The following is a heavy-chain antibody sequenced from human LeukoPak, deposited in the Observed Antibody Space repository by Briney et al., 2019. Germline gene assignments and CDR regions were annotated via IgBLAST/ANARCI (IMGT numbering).Heavy chain of an antibody. D-gene: IGHD1-26*01. CDR2: ISGSGEST. CDR3: AKDFSRGSYLGDAFDI. Sequence: PGGSLRLSCAASGFTFSSYSMNWVRQAPGKGLEWVSAISGSGESTYYADSVKGRFTISRDNSKNTLYLQMNSLRAEDTAIYYCAKDFSRGSYLGDAFDIWGQGTMVTVSS. V-gene: IGHV3-23*01. CDR1: GFTFSSYS. J-gene: IGHJ3*02.